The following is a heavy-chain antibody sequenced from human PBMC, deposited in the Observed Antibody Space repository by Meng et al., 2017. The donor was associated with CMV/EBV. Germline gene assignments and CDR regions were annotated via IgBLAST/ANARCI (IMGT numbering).Heavy chain of an antibody. Sequence: GGSLRLSCAASGFTFSSYGMHWVRQAPGKGLEWVAVIRYDGSNKYYADSVKGRFTISRDNSKNTLYLQMNSLRAEDTAVYYCAKPLTAVVVPTPFDYWGQGTLVTVSS. D-gene: IGHD3-22*01. CDR1: GFTFSSYG. CDR3: AKPLTAVVVPTPFDY. J-gene: IGHJ4*02. CDR2: IRYDGSNK. V-gene: IGHV3-30*02.